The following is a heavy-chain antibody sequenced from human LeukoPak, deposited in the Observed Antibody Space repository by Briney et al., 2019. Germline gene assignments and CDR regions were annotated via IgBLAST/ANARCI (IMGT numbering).Heavy chain of an antibody. CDR3: ARDGDYPNWYFDL. V-gene: IGHV3-74*01. CDR1: GFTFSSYW. CDR2: INSDGSST. D-gene: IGHD4-17*01. J-gene: IGHJ2*01. Sequence: PWGSLRLSCAASGFTFSSYWMHWVRQAPGKGPVWVSRINSDGSSTSYADSVKGRFTISRDNAKNTLYLQMNSLRAEDTAVYYCARDGDYPNWYFDLWGRGTLVTVSS.